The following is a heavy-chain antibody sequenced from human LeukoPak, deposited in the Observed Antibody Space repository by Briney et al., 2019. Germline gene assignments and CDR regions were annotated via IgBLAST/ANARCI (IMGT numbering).Heavy chain of an antibody. CDR1: GGSISSYY. J-gene: IGHJ4*02. CDR3: ARGGGYSSSPSM. D-gene: IGHD6-13*01. Sequence: PSETLSLTCTVSGGSISSYYWNWIRQPPGKGLEWIGYISYSGSTNYNPPLKSRVTISVDTSKNQFSLKLSSVTAADTAVYYCARGGGYSSSPSMWGQGTLVTVSS. V-gene: IGHV4-59*01. CDR2: ISYSGST.